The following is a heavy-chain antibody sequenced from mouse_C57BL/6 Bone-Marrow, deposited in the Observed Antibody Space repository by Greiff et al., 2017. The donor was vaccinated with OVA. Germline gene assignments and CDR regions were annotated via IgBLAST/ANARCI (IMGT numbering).Heavy chain of an antibody. CDR2: IRSKSNNYAT. Sequence: EVKVVESGGGLVQPKGSLKLSCAASGFSFNTYAKNWVRQAPGKGLEWVARIRSKSNNYATYYADSVKDRFTISRDDSESMLYLQMNNLKTEDTAMYYCVRQGDWYCDVWGTGTTVTVSS. CDR3: VRQGDWYCDV. J-gene: IGHJ1*03. CDR1: GFSFNTYA. V-gene: IGHV10-1*01.